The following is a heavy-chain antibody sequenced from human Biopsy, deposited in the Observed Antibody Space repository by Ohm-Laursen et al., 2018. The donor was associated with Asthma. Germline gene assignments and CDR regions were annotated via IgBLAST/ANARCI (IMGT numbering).Heavy chain of an antibody. Sequence: GTLSLTCTVSGGSMTPTSHYWDWIRQAPGKGLEWIGYISYGGKTSYNPSLKNRVTISRDTSKNQFSLRLTSETAADTAVYFCARRITIFGVVQKDHGMDAWGQGTTVIVSS. CDR2: ISYGGKT. V-gene: IGHV4-39*01. D-gene: IGHD3-3*01. CDR3: ARRITIFGVVQKDHGMDA. CDR1: GGSMTPTSHY. J-gene: IGHJ6*02.